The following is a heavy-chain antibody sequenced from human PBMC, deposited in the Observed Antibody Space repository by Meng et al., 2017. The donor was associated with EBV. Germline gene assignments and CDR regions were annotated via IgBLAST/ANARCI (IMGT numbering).Heavy chain of an antibody. Sequence: VPLVDSGGGLVKPGESLKLSCAASEFTFTSAWMNWVRQAPGKGLEWVGRIRSQVDGRTADYSAPVKGRFTISRDDSKHTLYLQMNSLKIEDSAVYYCTTDEGGSRFWGQGTLVTVSS. D-gene: IGHD1-26*01. V-gene: IGHV3-15*01. CDR2: IRSQVDGRTA. CDR3: TTDEGGSRF. J-gene: IGHJ4*02. CDR1: EFTFTSAW.